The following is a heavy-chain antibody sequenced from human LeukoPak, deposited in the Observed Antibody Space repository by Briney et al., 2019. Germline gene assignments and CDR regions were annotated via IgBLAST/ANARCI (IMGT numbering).Heavy chain of an antibody. CDR3: AGERNYCSSTSCYLWRKFWFDP. V-gene: IGHV1-69*13. D-gene: IGHD2-2*01. J-gene: IGHJ5*02. Sequence: SVKVSCKASGGTFSSYAISWVRQAPGQGLEWMGGIIPIFDTANYAQKFQGRVTITADESTSTAYMELSSLRSEDTAVYYCAGERNYCSSTSCYLWRKFWFDPWGQGTLVTVSS. CDR2: IIPIFDTA. CDR1: GGTFSSYA.